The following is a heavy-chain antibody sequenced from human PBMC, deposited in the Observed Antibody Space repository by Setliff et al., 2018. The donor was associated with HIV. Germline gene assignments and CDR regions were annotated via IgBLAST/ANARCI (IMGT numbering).Heavy chain of an antibody. Sequence: PSETLSLTCAVSGYSISSGYYWGWIRQPPGKGLEWIGSVFHSGSTYYNPSLKSRVTMSVDTSKNQFSLKLSSVTAADTAVYYRARDAERGYSYGYDYWGQGTQVTVSS. CDR3: ARDAERGYSYGYDY. D-gene: IGHD5-18*01. CDR1: GYSISSGYY. V-gene: IGHV4-38-2*02. J-gene: IGHJ4*02. CDR2: VFHSGST.